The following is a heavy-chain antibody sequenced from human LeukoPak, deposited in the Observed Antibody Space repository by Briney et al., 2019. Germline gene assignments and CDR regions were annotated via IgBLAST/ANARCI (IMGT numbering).Heavy chain of an antibody. D-gene: IGHD7-27*01. CDR2: IDYSGST. V-gene: IGHV4-39*01. CDR1: GGSISGDSYH. Sequence: KTSETLSLTCTVSGGSISGDSYHWGWIRQPPGKGLEWIGSIDYSGSTYYNPSLKSRVTISVDTSKNQVSLKLSSVTAADTAVYYCRKESWGSGDYWGQGTLVTVSS. J-gene: IGHJ4*02. CDR3: RKESWGSGDY.